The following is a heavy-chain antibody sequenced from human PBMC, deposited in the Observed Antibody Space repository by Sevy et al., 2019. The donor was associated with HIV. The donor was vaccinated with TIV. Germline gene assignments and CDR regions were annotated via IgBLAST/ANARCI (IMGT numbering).Heavy chain of an antibody. J-gene: IGHJ4*02. CDR2: INPHNGNT. Sequence: ASVKVSCKASGYTFTNHGISWVRQAPGQGLEWMGWINPHNGNTKYAQKLQGRVTMTTDTSTNTAYMEVRSLRSDDTAVYYCAREGTVVTMIIWGQGTLVTVSS. D-gene: IGHD3-22*01. CDR3: AREGTVVTMII. V-gene: IGHV1-18*01. CDR1: GYTFTNHG.